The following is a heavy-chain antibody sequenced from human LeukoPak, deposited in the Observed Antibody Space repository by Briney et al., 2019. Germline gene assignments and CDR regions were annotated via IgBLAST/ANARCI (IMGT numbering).Heavy chain of an antibody. D-gene: IGHD6-13*01. Sequence: ASVKVSCKASGGTFSSYAISWVRQAPGQGLEWMGAIIPIFGTANYAQKFQGRVTITADESTSTAYMELSSLRSEDTAVYYCARGTHSSSWSNYYYYMDVWGKGTTVTISS. CDR2: IIPIFGTA. CDR1: GGTFSSYA. CDR3: ARGTHSSSWSNYYYYMDV. J-gene: IGHJ6*03. V-gene: IGHV1-69*13.